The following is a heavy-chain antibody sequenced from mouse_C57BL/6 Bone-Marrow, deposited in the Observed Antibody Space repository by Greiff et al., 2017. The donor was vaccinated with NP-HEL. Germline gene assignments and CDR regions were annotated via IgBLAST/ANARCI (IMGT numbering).Heavy chain of an antibody. D-gene: IGHD4-1*01. V-gene: IGHV1-81*01. J-gene: IGHJ2*01. CDR2: IYPRSGNT. CDR1: GYTFTSYG. Sequence: VQVVESGAELARPGASVKLSCKASGYTFTSYGISWVKQRTGQGLEWIGEIYPRSGNTYYNEKFKGKATLTADKSSSTAYMELRSLTSEDSAVYFCARYLNWVFDYWGQGTTLTVSS. CDR3: ARYLNWVFDY.